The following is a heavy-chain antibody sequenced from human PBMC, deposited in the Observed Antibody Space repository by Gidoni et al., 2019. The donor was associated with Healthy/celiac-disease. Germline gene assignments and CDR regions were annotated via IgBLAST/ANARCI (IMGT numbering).Heavy chain of an antibody. Sequence: QVQLVESGGGVVQPGRSLRLSCAAPGLSLRSYAMHWVRPAPGKGREWVAVISYDGSNKYYADAVKGRFTISRDNSKNTLYLQMNSRRAEDTAVYYCARGMVRGVIKAFGYWGQGTLVTVSS. J-gene: IGHJ4*02. CDR3: ARGMVRGVIKAFGY. V-gene: IGHV3-30-3*01. CDR2: ISYDGSNK. D-gene: IGHD3-10*01. CDR1: GLSLRSYA.